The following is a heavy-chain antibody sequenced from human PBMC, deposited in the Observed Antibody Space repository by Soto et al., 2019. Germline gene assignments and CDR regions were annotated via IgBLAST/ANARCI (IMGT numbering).Heavy chain of an antibody. CDR2: IIPIFSTA. V-gene: IGHV1-69*13. CDR3: AWSGGLIVGGGAFDI. CDR1: GGSFSSYA. J-gene: IGHJ3*02. Sequence: GASVKVSCKASGGSFSSYAISWVRQAPGQGREWMGGIIPIFSTANYAHKFQGIVTITVYESTSTAYVALSSLCSEDTAVYYCAWSGGLIVGGGAFDIWGQGTMVTVSS. D-gene: IGHD3-22*01.